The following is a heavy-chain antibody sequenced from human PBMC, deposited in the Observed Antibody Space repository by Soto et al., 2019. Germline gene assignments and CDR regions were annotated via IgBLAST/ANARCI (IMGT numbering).Heavy chain of an antibody. V-gene: IGHV4-30-4*01. Sequence: PSETLSLTCTVSGGSISSGDYDWSWIRQPPRKGLEWIGYIYYSGSTYYNPSLKSRVTISVDTSKNQFSLKLSTVTAADTAVYYCARGVDTATVTVPFDYWGQGTPVTVSS. CDR2: IYYSGST. CDR3: ARGVDTATVTVPFDY. CDR1: GGSISSGDYD. J-gene: IGHJ4*02. D-gene: IGHD5-18*01.